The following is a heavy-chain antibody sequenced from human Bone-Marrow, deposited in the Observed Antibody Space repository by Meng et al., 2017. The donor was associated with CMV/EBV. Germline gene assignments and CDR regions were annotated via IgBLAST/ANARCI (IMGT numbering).Heavy chain of an antibody. CDR1: GFTFSSFA. CDR2: ISYDGSNK. D-gene: IGHD6-6*01. CDR3: PRWGQLVNYGMDV. V-gene: IGHV3-30*04. Sequence: GESLKISCAASGFTFSSFAMHGVRRAPGKGLEWVAVISYDGSNKYYADSVKGRFTISRDNSKNTLYLQMNSLRAEDTAVYYCPRWGQLVNYGMDVWGQGTTVTVSS. J-gene: IGHJ6*02.